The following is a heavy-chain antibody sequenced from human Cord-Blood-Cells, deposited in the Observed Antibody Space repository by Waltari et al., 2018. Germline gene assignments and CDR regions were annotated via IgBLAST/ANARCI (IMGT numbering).Heavy chain of an antibody. CDR2: INPNSGGT. CDR1: GYCLTGYA. Sequence: AEQVRCGGAVRKTGAHVKVSCPACGYCLTGYALPWLRQAPGQGLEWMGWINPNSGGTNYAQKFQGRVTMTRDTSISTAYMELSRLRSDDTAVYYCAVSNWGEDGYFDLWGRGTLVTVSS. J-gene: IGHJ2*01. V-gene: IGHV1-2*02. D-gene: IGHD7-27*01. CDR3: AVSNWGEDGYFDL.